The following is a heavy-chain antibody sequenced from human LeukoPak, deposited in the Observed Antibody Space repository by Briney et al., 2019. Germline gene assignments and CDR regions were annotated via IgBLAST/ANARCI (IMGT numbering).Heavy chain of an antibody. CDR1: GGSFSGYY. Sequence: SETLSLTCAVYGGSFSGYYWSWIRQPPGKGLEWIGEINHSGSTNYNPSLKSRVTISVDTSKNQFSLKLSSVTAADTAVYYCAREGGYGGKPYNWFDPWGQGTLVTVSS. J-gene: IGHJ5*02. CDR2: INHSGST. CDR3: AREGGYGGKPYNWFDP. V-gene: IGHV4-34*01. D-gene: IGHD5-12*01.